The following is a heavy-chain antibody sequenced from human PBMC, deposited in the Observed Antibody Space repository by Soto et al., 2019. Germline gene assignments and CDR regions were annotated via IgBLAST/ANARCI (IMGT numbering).Heavy chain of an antibody. J-gene: IGHJ4*02. CDR1: GFTFSDYY. D-gene: IGHD3-22*01. CDR2: ISSSGSII. CDR3: ARDLGYYASDGYFDY. Sequence: LRLSCAASGFTFSDYYMSWIRQAPGKGLEWVSYISSSGSIIYYADSVKGRFTISRDNAKNSLYLQLNSLRAEDTAVYYCARDLGYYASDGYFDYWGQGTVVTVSS. V-gene: IGHV3-11*01.